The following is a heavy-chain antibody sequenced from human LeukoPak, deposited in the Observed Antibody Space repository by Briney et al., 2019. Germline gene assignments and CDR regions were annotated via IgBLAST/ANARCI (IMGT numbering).Heavy chain of an antibody. V-gene: IGHV4-61*09. D-gene: IGHD3-22*01. J-gene: IGHJ4*02. CDR3: ARGILRDYYDSSGFYHRGGVGY. CDR1: GGSVGTGSYY. CDR2: IHTSGTM. Sequence: SETLSLTCTVSGGSVGTGSYYWSWIRQPAGRGLEWIGHIHTSGTMNYNASLKSRVRISVETSKNQFSLRLSSVTAADTAVYFCARGILRDYYDSSGFYHRGGVGYWGQGTLVTVSS.